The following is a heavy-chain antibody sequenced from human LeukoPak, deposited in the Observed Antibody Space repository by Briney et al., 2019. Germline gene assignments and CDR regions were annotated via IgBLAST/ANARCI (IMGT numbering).Heavy chain of an antibody. D-gene: IGHD3-3*01. J-gene: IGHJ6*03. CDR2: ISYDGSNK. CDR3: ARDVAVDFWSGYPYYYYMDV. CDR1: GFTFSSYG. V-gene: IGHV3-30*03. Sequence: GGSLRLSCAASGFTFSSYGMHWVRQAPGKGLEWVAVISYDGSNKYYADSVKGRFTISRDNAKNSLYLQMNSLRAEDTAVYYCARDVAVDFWSGYPYYYYMDVWGKGTTVTVSS.